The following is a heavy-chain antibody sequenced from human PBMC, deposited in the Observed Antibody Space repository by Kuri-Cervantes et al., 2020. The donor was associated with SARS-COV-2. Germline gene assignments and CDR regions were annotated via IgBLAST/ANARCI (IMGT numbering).Heavy chain of an antibody. V-gene: IGHV3-74*01. CDR1: GFTFSSYW. CDR3: ARDGGNWFDP. CDR2: INSDGSST. D-gene: IGHD3-16*01. Sequence: GESLKISCAASGFTFSSYWMHWVRQAPGRGLVWVSRINSDGSSTSYADSVKGRFTISRDNSKNTLYLQMNSLRAEDTAVYYCARDGGNWFDPWGQGTLVTVSS. J-gene: IGHJ5*02.